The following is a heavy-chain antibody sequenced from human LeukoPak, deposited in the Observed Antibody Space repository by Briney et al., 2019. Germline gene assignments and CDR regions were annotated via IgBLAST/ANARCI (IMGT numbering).Heavy chain of an antibody. CDR3: ARDARPRTYYYYGMDV. CDR2: IKQDGSEK. CDR1: GFTFSSYW. Sequence: GGSLRLSCAASGFTFSSYWMSWVRQAPGKGLEWVANIKQDGSEKYYVDSVKGRFTISRDNAKNSLYLQMNSLRAEDTAVYYCARDARPRTYYYYGMDVWGQGTTVTVSS. V-gene: IGHV3-7*03. J-gene: IGHJ6*02. D-gene: IGHD3/OR15-3a*01.